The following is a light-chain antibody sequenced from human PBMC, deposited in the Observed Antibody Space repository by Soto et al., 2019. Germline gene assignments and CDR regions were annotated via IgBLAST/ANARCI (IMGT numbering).Light chain of an antibody. J-gene: IGKJ1*01. CDR3: QQAYGAPPT. V-gene: IGKV1-39*01. Sequence: DIQVTQSPSSLSASVGDRVTITCRASQSITTFLNWYQQKPGNAPKLLIYAASSLQTGVPSRFSGSGSWTDFTLTISSLPREDFATYYCQQAYGAPPTFGQGTKVEIK. CDR2: AAS. CDR1: QSITTF.